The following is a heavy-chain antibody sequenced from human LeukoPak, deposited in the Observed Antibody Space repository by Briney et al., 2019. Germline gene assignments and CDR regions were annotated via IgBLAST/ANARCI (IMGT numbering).Heavy chain of an antibody. CDR1: GFTFSNYW. J-gene: IGHJ4*02. CDR2: IKQDGSEK. CDR3: ARGCSGGVCYLIDY. Sequence: AGGSLRLSCAASGFTFSNYWMSWVRQAPGKGPEWVAHIKQDGSEKYYVDSVKGRFTISRDNAKNSLYLQMNSLRAEDTALYYCARGCSGGVCYLIDYWGQGTRVTVSS. V-gene: IGHV3-7*01. D-gene: IGHD2-8*02.